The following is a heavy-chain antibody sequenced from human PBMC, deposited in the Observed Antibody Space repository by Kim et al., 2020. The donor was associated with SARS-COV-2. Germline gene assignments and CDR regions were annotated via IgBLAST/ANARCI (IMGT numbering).Heavy chain of an antibody. CDR1: GGSFSGYY. V-gene: IGHV4-34*01. CDR3: ARGKFCGYSSSWYRCDNW. Sequence: SETLSLTCAVYGGSFSGYYWSWIRQPPGKGLEWIGEINHSGSTNYNPSLKSRVTISVDTSKNQFSLKLSSVTAADTAVYYCARGKFCGYSSSWYRCDNW. CDR2: INHSGST. D-gene: IGHD6-13*01. J-gene: IGHJ5*01.